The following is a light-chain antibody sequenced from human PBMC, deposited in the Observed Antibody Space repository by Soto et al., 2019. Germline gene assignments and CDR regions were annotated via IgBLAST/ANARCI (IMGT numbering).Light chain of an antibody. V-gene: IGKV1-39*01. Sequence: DIQMTQAPSSLSASVGDTVIITCRASQTVRNHVNWYQHKPGKAPDLLIYATYTLQSGVPSRFSRSGSGTDFTLSINGLQPEDLATYYCQQTFSHPLTFGGGTNLEIK. J-gene: IGKJ4*01. CDR2: ATY. CDR1: QTVRNH. CDR3: QQTFSHPLT.